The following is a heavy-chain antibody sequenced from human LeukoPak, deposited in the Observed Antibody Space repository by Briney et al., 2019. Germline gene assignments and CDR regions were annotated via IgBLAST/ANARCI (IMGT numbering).Heavy chain of an antibody. CDR1: GDSVSSSYY. Sequence: PSETLSLTCTVSGDSVSSSYYWGWIRQPPGKGLEWIGSICSGGNTCYNPSLKSRVTISVDTSKNQFSLKLSSVTAADTAVYYCARDDCSGGSCEGLIWGQGTMVTVSS. CDR2: ICSGGNT. CDR3: ARDDCSGGSCEGLI. V-gene: IGHV4-39*07. J-gene: IGHJ3*02. D-gene: IGHD2-15*01.